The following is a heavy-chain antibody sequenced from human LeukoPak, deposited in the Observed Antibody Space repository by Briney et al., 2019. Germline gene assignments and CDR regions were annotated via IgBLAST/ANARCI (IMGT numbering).Heavy chain of an antibody. CDR1: GGSISSYX. J-gene: IGHJ5*02. CDR2: IYYSGST. D-gene: IGHD3-22*01. V-gene: IGHV4-59*01. Sequence: SETXXLTXTXXGGSISSYXWSWIRQPPGKGLEWIGYIYYSGSTNYNPSLKRRVTISVDTYKKQFSLKMSSVTAADTAVYYCARATYDSSGITTCWFDPWGQGTLVTVSS. CDR3: ARATYDSSGITTCWFDP.